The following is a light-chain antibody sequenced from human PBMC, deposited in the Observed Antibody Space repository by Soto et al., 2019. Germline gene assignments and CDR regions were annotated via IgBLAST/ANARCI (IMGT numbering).Light chain of an antibody. CDR3: QQYTDWPIT. CDR1: QSVSRSN. Sequence: EIVLTQSPGTLSLSPGERATVSCRASQSVSRSNLAWYQQKPGQPPRLLIYGASTRATGIPARFSGSGSGTEFTLTISSLQSEDFAVYFCQQYTDWPITFGQGTRLE. CDR2: GAS. V-gene: IGKV3-15*01. J-gene: IGKJ5*01.